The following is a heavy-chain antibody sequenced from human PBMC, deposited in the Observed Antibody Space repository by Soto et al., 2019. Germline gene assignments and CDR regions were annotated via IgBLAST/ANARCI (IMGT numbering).Heavy chain of an antibody. CDR3: ARRYYYDSSGSRPSYGMDV. Sequence: ASVKVSCKASGYTFTSYYMHWVRQAPGQGLDWMGIINPSGGSTSYAQKFQGRVTMTRDTSTSTVYMELSSLRSEDTAVYYCARRYYYDSSGSRPSYGMDVWGQGTTVTVSS. J-gene: IGHJ6*02. CDR2: INPSGGST. CDR1: GYTFTSYY. D-gene: IGHD3-22*01. V-gene: IGHV1-46*01.